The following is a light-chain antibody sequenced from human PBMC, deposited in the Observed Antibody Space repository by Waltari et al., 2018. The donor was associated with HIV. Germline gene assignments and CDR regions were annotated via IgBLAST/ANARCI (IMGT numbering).Light chain of an antibody. Sequence: SYALTQAPSVSVSPGHTASITCSGVALGGPSAGWYQPKPGQSPVLVIYQDTQRPSGIPERFSGSNSGNTATLTITGTQAMDEADYFCQEWDRTTVVFGGGTKLTVL. CDR2: QDT. V-gene: IGLV3-1*01. CDR1: ALGGPS. J-gene: IGLJ2*01. CDR3: QEWDRTTVV.